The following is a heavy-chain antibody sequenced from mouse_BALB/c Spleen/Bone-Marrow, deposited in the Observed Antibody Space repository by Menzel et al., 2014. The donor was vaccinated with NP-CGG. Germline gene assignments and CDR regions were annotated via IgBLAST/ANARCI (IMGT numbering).Heavy chain of an antibody. CDR1: GFTFSSYG. CDR3: AREASGSSYFAY. CDR2: ISGGGSYT. J-gene: IGHJ2*01. Sequence: EVKLMESGGGLVKPGGSLKLSCAASGFTFSSYGMSWVRQTPEKRLEWVATISGGGSYTYYTASVKGRFSISRDNAKSNLYLKMNSLRTEDTALYYCAREASGSSYFAYWGQGTLLTVSS. D-gene: IGHD1-1*01. V-gene: IGHV5-9-2*01.